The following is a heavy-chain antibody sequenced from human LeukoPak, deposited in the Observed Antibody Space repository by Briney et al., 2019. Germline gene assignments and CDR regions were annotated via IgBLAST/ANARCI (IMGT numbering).Heavy chain of an antibody. D-gene: IGHD4-17*01. CDR1: GLTFSSYA. J-gene: IGHJ6*02. Sequence: PGGSLRLSCAASGLTFSSYAMSWVRQAPGKGLEWVSAISGSGGSTYYADSVKGRFTISRDNSKNTLYLQMNSLRAEDTAVYYCAKGQDYGDYRYYFYGMDVWGQGTTVTVSS. CDR3: AKGQDYGDYRYYFYGMDV. V-gene: IGHV3-23*01. CDR2: ISGSGGST.